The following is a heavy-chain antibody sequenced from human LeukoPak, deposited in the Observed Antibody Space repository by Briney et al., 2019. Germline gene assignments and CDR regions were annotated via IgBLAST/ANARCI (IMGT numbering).Heavy chain of an antibody. J-gene: IGHJ2*01. Sequence: GESLKISCEGFGYSFTSYWIGWVRQMLGKGLEWMGIIYPGDSNTGYSPSFQGQVNISADKSLSAAYLQWTSLKASDSAMYYCVRSPRKFWYFDLWGRGTLVTVSS. CDR3: VRSPRKFWYFDL. V-gene: IGHV5-51*01. CDR1: GYSFTSYW. CDR2: IYPGDSNT.